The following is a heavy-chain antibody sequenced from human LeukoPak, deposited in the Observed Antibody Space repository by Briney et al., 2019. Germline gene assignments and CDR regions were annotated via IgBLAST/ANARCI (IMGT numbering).Heavy chain of an antibody. CDR1: GFTFSTFG. CDR2: ISHSSIYI. D-gene: IGHD3-22*01. CDR3: ARGYYYDSSVAY. J-gene: IGHJ4*02. Sequence: EGSLRLSCAASGFTFSTFGFNWVRQAPGKGLEWVSSISHSSIYISYADSVRGRFTISKDNARNSVYLQMDSLRVEDTAVYYCARGYYYDSSVAYWGQGTLVTVSS. V-gene: IGHV3-21*01.